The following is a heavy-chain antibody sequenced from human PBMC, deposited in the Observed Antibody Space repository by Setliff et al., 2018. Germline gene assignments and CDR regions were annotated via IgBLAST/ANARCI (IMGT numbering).Heavy chain of an antibody. D-gene: IGHD7-27*01. J-gene: IGHJ6*03. Sequence: ASVKVSCKASGYTFTSYDINWVRQATGQGLEWMGWMNPNSGNTGYAQKFQGRVTITRNTSISTAYMELSSLRSEDTAVYYCARGLGSYYYYYMDVWGKGTTVTVSS. V-gene: IGHV1-8*03. CDR1: GYTFTSYD. CDR2: MNPNSGNT. CDR3: ARGLGSYYYYYMDV.